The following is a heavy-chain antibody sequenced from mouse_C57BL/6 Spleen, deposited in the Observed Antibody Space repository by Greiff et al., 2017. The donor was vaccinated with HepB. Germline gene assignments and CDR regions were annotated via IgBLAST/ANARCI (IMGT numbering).Heavy chain of an antibody. Sequence: EVKLVESGEGLVKPGGSLKLSCAASGFTFSSYAMSWVRQTPEKRLEWVAYISSGGDYIYYADTVKGRFTISRDNARNTLYLQMSSLKSEDTAMYYCTRDGTVYFYYAMDYWGQGTSVTVSS. J-gene: IGHJ4*01. CDR2: ISSGGDYI. V-gene: IGHV5-9-1*02. D-gene: IGHD3-3*01. CDR3: TRDGTVYFYYAMDY. CDR1: GFTFSSYA.